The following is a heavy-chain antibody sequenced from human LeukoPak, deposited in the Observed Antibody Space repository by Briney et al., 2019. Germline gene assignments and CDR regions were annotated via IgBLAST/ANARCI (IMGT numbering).Heavy chain of an antibody. Sequence: PSETLSLTCNVFGGPMSDHYWTWIRQPAGKGLEWIGRVYGRGGTNYTPSLRSRVSMSVDTSKKEFSLKVTSVTAADTATYYCARVRDDYNHQFDFRGQGILVIVSS. J-gene: IGHJ4*02. CDR3: ARVRDDYNHQFDF. D-gene: IGHD5-24*01. V-gene: IGHV4-4*07. CDR2: VYGRGGT. CDR1: GGPMSDHY.